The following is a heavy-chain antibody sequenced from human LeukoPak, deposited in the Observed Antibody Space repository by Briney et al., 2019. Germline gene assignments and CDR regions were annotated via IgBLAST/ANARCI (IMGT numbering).Heavy chain of an antibody. J-gene: IGHJ4*02. V-gene: IGHV3-64D*06. CDR2: ISNNGGSK. D-gene: IGHD6-13*01. Sequence: PGGSLRLSCSASGFTFISYAIHWVRQAPGKGLEYVSAISNNGGSKYYADSVKGRFTISRDNSKNTLYLQMSSLRAKDTAVYYCVKGGYSSSWSLFDYWGQGTLVTVSS. CDR1: GFTFISYA. CDR3: VKGGYSSSWSLFDY.